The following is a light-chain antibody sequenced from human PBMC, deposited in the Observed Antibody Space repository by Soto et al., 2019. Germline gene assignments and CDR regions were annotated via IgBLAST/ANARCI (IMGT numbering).Light chain of an antibody. CDR1: QSISSW. CDR3: RQYNSSPWT. V-gene: IGKV1-5*03. CDR2: KAY. J-gene: IGKJ1*01. Sequence: QSPATLSASVGDRVTITCRASQSISSWLAWYQQKPGKAPKLLIYKAYSLDSGVLSKFCSSGAGAECTRPIISLQHDDVVTDYCRQYNSSPWTFGHGTKVDIK.